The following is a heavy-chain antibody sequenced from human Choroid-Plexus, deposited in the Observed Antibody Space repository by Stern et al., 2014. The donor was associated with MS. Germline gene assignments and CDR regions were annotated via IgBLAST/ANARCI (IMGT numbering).Heavy chain of an antibody. CDR2: IIPIIGTA. CDR3: ALGGFGHYFEY. V-gene: IGHV1-69*01. J-gene: IGHJ4*02. D-gene: IGHD3-10*01. CDR1: GGTFSSSD. Sequence: VQLVEPGAEVQKPGSSVKVSCRASGGTFSSSDISWVRQAPGQGLAGMGGIIPIIGTANYAQKYQGRVTITADESTSTAYMELSSLRSEDTAIYYCALGGFGHYFEYWGQGTLVTVSS.